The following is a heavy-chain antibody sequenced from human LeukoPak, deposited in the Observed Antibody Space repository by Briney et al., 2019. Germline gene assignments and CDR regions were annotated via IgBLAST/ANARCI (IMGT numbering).Heavy chain of an antibody. CDR3: ARVMTDIAAAGPAFFQH. V-gene: IGHV4-34*01. CDR2: INHSGST. J-gene: IGHJ1*01. D-gene: IGHD6-13*01. Sequence: GSLRLSCAASGFTLSNAWMNWVRQAPSKGLEWIGEINHSGSTNYNPSLKSRATISVDTSKNQFSLKLSSVTAADTAVYYCARVMTDIAAAGPAFFQHWGQGTLVTVSS. CDR1: GFTLSNAW.